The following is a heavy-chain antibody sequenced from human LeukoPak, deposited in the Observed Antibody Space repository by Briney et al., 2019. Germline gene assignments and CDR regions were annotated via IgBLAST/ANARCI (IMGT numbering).Heavy chain of an antibody. V-gene: IGHV1-2*02. CDR1: GYTFTGYY. D-gene: IGHD6-19*01. CDR2: INPNSGGT. CDR3: ARDPYSSGWLDC. J-gene: IGHJ4*02. Sequence: ASVKGSCTASGYTFTGYYMHWVRQSPRQGLEWMGWINPNSGGTNYAQKFQGRVTMTRDTSISTAYMELSRLRSDETAVYYCARDPYSSGWLDCWGQGSLVTV.